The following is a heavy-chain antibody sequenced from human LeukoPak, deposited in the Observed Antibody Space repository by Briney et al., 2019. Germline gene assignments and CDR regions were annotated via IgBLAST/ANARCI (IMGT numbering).Heavy chain of an antibody. CDR1: GVNFNTIS. Sequence: GGSLRLSCEASGVNFNTISMNWVRQAPGKGLEWVSSISPDGDTIYHADSVKGRFTTSRDNAERSLYLQMNSLRAENTAVYYCTRDLPDPSLVRGIIIYGLIDYWGQGTLVTVSS. CDR3: TRDLPDPSLVRGIIIYGLIDY. CDR2: ISPDGDTI. D-gene: IGHD3-10*01. J-gene: IGHJ4*02. V-gene: IGHV3-21*01.